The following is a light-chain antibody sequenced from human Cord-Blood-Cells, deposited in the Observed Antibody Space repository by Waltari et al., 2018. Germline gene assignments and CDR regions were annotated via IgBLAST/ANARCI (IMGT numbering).Light chain of an antibody. CDR3: QQSYSTPFT. CDR1: QSISSY. CDR2: AAS. J-gene: IGKJ3*01. V-gene: IGKV1-39*01. Sequence: DIQMTQSPSSLSASVGDRVTITCRESQSISSYLNWYQQKPGKAPKLLIYAASSFQSGVPSRFSGSGSGTDFTLTISSLQPEDFATYYCQQSYSTPFTFGPGTKVDIK.